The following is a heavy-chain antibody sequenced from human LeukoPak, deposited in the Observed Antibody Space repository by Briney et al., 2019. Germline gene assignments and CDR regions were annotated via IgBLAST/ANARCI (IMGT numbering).Heavy chain of an antibody. CDR2: ISSSSSYI. Sequence: GGSLRLSCAASGFTFSSYFMNWVRQAPGKGLEWVSSISSSSSYIYYADSVKGRFTISRDNAKNTLSLQMNSLRAEDTAVYYCARVGGSYSIDYWGQGTLVTVSS. J-gene: IGHJ4*02. CDR1: GFTFSSYF. V-gene: IGHV3-21*01. CDR3: ARVGGSYSIDY. D-gene: IGHD1-26*01.